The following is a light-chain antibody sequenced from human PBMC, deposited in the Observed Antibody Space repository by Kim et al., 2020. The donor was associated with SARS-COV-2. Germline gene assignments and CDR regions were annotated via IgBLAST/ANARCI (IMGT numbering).Light chain of an antibody. CDR1: SLRSYY. Sequence: SSELTQDPTVSVALGQTVRITCQGDSLRSYYATWYQQRPRQAPVLVIYGRNNRPSGIPDRFSGSSSGNTASLTISGAQAEDEADFFCQSRDSGGNVLFGGGTKLTFL. V-gene: IGLV3-19*01. CDR2: GRN. J-gene: IGLJ2*01. CDR3: QSRDSGGNVL.